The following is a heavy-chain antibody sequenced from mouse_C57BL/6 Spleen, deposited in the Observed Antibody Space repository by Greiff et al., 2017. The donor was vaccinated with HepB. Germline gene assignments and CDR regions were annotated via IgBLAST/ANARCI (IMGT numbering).Heavy chain of an antibody. CDR3: ARHGDYDSYWYFDV. D-gene: IGHD2-4*01. CDR2: ISSGGSYT. J-gene: IGHJ1*03. CDR1: GFTFSSYG. Sequence: EVQGVESGGDLVKPGGSLKLSCAASGFTFSSYGMSWVRQTPDKRLEWVATISSGGSYTYYPDSVKGRFTISRDNAKNTLYLQMSSLKSEDTAMYYCARHGDYDSYWYFDVWGTGTTVTVSS. V-gene: IGHV5-6*01.